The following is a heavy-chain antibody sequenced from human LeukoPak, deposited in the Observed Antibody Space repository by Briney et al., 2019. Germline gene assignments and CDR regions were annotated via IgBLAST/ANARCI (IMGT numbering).Heavy chain of an antibody. Sequence: GGSLRLSCAASGFTFGDYAMSWVRQAPGKGLEWVGFIRSKAYGGTTEYAASVKGRFTISRDDSKSIAYLQMNSLKIEDTAVYYCTRDPDYGGNSNFDYWGQGTLVTVSS. CDR2: IRSKAYGGTT. CDR1: GFTFGDYA. D-gene: IGHD4-23*01. CDR3: TRDPDYGGNSNFDY. J-gene: IGHJ4*02. V-gene: IGHV3-49*04.